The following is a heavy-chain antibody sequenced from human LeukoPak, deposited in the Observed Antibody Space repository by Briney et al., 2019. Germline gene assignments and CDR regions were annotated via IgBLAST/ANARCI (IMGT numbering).Heavy chain of an antibody. J-gene: IGHJ4*02. CDR3: AGEGYGDYDGDY. V-gene: IGHV3-30*02. D-gene: IGHD4-17*01. CDR1: GFTFSSYG. CDR2: IRYDGSNK. Sequence: GRSLRLSCAASGFTFSSYGMHWARQAPGKGLEWVAFIRYDGSNKYYADSVKGRFTISRDNSKNTLYLQMNSLRAEDTAVYYCAGEGYGDYDGDYWGQGTLVIVSS.